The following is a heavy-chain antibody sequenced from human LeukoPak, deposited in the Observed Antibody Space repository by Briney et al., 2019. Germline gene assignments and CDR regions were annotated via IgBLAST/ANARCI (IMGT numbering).Heavy chain of an antibody. D-gene: IGHD5-18*01. CDR2: IDNAGSIT. J-gene: IGHJ4*02. V-gene: IGHV3-74*03. Sequence: LSGGSLRLSCASSGFTFSNYWIHWVRQAPGKGLVWVSRIDNAGSITTYADSVKGRFTISRDNAENTLYLQMNSLRAEDTAVYYCARDPGIQPPLYYFDYWGQGTLVTVSS. CDR3: ARDPGIQPPLYYFDY. CDR1: GFTFSNYW.